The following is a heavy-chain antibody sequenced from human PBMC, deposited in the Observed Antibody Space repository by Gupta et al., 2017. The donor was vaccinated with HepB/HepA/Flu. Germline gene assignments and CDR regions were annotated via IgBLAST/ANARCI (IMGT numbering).Heavy chain of an antibody. CDR1: GFTFSSYG. V-gene: IGHV3-30*03. CDR2: ISDNGKNT. Sequence: VQLVESGGGVVQPGRSLRLSCGVSGFTFSSYGMLWVRQAPGRGLEWVAVISDNGKNTFYGDSVKGRFTISRDNSEDTLYLQMNSLRADDAAVYYCARLTRSPDYYFMDVWGKGTTVIVSS. J-gene: IGHJ6*03. D-gene: IGHD1-14*01. CDR3: ARLTRSPDYYFMDV.